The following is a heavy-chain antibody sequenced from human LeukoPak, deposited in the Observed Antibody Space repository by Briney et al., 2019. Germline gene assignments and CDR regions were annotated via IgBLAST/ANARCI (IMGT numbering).Heavy chain of an antibody. CDR2: MSPNSGNT. V-gene: IGHV1-8*01. J-gene: IGHJ4*02. Sequence: ASVKVSCKASGYTFTSYDIHWVRQATGQGLEWMGWMSPNSGNTVYAQKFQGRVTMTRNTSISTAYMELSSLSSEDTAVYYCARGCSSTTCSWPFDYWGQGTLVTFSS. CDR1: GYTFTSYD. CDR3: ARGCSSTTCSWPFDY. D-gene: IGHD2-2*01.